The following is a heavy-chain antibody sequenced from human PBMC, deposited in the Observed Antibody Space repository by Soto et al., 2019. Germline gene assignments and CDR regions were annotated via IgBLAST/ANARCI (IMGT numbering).Heavy chain of an antibody. CDR3: ARGYYDTLGFYGMDV. J-gene: IGHJ6*02. D-gene: IGHD3-9*01. V-gene: IGHV4-59*01. CDR1: GGSISSYY. CDR2: IYYSGST. Sequence: KSSETLSLTCTVSGGSISSYYWSWIRQPPGKGLEWIGYIYYSGSTNYNPSLKSRVTISVDTSKNQFSLKLSSVTAADTAVYYCARGYYDTLGFYGMDVWGQGTTVTVSS.